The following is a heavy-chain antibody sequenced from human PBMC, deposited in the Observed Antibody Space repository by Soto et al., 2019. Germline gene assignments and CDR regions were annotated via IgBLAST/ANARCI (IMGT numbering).Heavy chain of an antibody. CDR3: ARSETRKYYYDSSGDYFGY. CDR2: IIPIFGTA. CDR1: GGTFSSYA. Sequence: SVKVSCKASGGTFSSYAISWVRQAPGQGLEWMGGIIPIFGTANYAQKFQGRVTITADESTSTAYMELSSLRSEDTAVYYCARSETRKYYYDSSGDYFGYWGQGTLVTVSS. J-gene: IGHJ4*02. V-gene: IGHV1-69*13. D-gene: IGHD3-22*01.